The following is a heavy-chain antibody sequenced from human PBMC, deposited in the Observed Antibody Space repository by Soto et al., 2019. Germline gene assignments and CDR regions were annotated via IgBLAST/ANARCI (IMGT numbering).Heavy chain of an antibody. Sequence: GGSLRLSCAASGFTFSSYAMSWVRQAPGKGLEWVSAISGSGGSTYYADSVKGRFTISRDNSKNTLYLQMNSLRAEDTAVYYCAKDISKLSPDRIDWYFDLWGRGPLVTVSS. CDR1: GFTFSSYA. CDR2: ISGSGGST. J-gene: IGHJ2*01. V-gene: IGHV3-23*01. CDR3: AKDISKLSPDRIDWYFDL. D-gene: IGHD3-9*01.